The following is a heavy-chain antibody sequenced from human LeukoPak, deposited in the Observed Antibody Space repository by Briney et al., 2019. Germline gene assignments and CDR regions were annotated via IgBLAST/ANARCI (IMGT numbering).Heavy chain of an antibody. CDR2: IYHSGST. V-gene: IGHV4-38-2*02. CDR1: GYSISSGYY. CDR3: AREDCSGGSCYSGY. Sequence: SETLSLTCTVSGYSISSGYYWGWIRQPPGKGLEWIGSIYHSGSTYYNPSLKSRVTISVDTSKNQFSLKLSSVTAADTAVYYCAREDCSGGSCYSGYWGQGTLVTVSS. D-gene: IGHD2-15*01. J-gene: IGHJ4*02.